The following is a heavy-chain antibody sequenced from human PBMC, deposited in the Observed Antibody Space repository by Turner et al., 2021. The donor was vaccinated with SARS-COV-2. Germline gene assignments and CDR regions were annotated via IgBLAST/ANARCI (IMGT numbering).Heavy chain of an antibody. CDR1: GFTFSNSA. J-gene: IGHJ4*02. D-gene: IGHD3-10*01. V-gene: IGHV3-23*01. CDR3: ANVGSYFFDY. Sequence: EVQLLESGGGLVPPGGSLRLSCAASGFTFSNSAMSWVRQAAGKGLEWVSTISSSGGTTYYADSVKGRFTISRDNSKNTLYLQMNSLRAGDTALYFCANVGSYFFDYWGQGTLVTVSS. CDR2: ISSSGGTT.